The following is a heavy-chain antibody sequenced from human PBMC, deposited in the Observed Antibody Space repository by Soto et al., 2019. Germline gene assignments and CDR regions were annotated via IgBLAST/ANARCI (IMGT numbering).Heavy chain of an antibody. V-gene: IGHV3-23*01. Sequence: PGGSLRLSCAASGFIFSTYAMNWVRQAPGKGLEWVSAISNSGGGTYYAESVRGRFTISRDNSINTLYLQMSSLRTEDTAVYYCAHPRGYGVFDAVDIWGQGTMVTVSS. D-gene: IGHD4-17*01. CDR1: GFIFSTYA. J-gene: IGHJ3*02. CDR3: AHPRGYGVFDAVDI. CDR2: ISNSGGGT.